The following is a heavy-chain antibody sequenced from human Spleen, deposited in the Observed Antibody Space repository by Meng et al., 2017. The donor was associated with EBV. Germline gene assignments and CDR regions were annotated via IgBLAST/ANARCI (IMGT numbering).Heavy chain of an antibody. CDR1: GDSISSSHW. Sequence: QGQRQEPGPGLVKPSETLSLTCAGSGDSISSSHWWSWVRQPPGKGLEWIGEFYHTGTTNYNPSLKSRVTISVDKSKNQFSLKLTSVTAADTAVYYCARDRGGYSYASDYWGQGTLVTVSS. CDR3: ARDRGGYSYASDY. V-gene: IGHV4-4*02. J-gene: IGHJ4*02. CDR2: FYHTGTT. D-gene: IGHD5-18*01.